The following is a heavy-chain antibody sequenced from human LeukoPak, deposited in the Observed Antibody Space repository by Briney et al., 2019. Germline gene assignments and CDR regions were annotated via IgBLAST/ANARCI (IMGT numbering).Heavy chain of an antibody. CDR2: ISSSSSYI. Sequence: SCKASGGTFSSYSMNWVRQAPGKGLEWVSSISSSSSYIYYADSVKGRFTISRDNAKNSLHLQMNSLRAEDTAVYYCARSGTTFPLDYWGQGTLVTVSS. D-gene: IGHD1/OR15-1a*01. CDR3: ARSGTTFPLDY. CDR1: GGTFSSYS. J-gene: IGHJ4*02. V-gene: IGHV3-21*01.